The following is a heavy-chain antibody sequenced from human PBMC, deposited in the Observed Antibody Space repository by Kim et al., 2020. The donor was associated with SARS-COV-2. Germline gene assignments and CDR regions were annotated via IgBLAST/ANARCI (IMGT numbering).Heavy chain of an antibody. V-gene: IGHV3-23*01. Sequence: GGSLRLSCAASGFTFSNYAMTWVRQAPGKGLEWVSAISGTCDNTYYADSVKGRFTISRDNSKNTLYLQVNSLRAEDTAVYYCAKDLYSDNSGPRFDYCG. CDR2: ISGTCDNT. CDR3: AKDLYSDNSGPRFDY. D-gene: IGHD3-22*01. J-gene: IGHJ4*01. CDR1: GFTFSNYA.